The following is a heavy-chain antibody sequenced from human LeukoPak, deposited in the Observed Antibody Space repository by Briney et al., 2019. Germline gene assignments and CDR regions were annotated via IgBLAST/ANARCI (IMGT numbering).Heavy chain of an antibody. Sequence: ASVKVSCKASGYTFTGYYMHWVRQAPGQGLEWMGWINPNSGGTNYAQKFQGRVTMTRDTSISTAYMELSRLRSDDTAVYYCARDGCSSTSCYEGSHDAFDIWGQGTMVTVSS. CDR1: GYTFTGYY. CDR3: ARDGCSSTSCYEGSHDAFDI. D-gene: IGHD2-2*01. J-gene: IGHJ3*02. CDR2: INPNSGGT. V-gene: IGHV1-2*02.